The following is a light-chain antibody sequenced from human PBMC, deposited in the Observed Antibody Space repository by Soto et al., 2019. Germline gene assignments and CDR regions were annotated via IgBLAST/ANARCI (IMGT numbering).Light chain of an antibody. Sequence: QPVLTQPPSASGTPGQRVTISCSGSSSNIGSNYVYWYQQLPGTAPKLLIYRNNQRPSGVPDRFSGSESGTSASLAISGLRSEDEADYYCAAWDDSLREVFGGGTKLTVL. CDR3: AAWDDSLREV. V-gene: IGLV1-47*01. CDR1: SSNIGSNY. J-gene: IGLJ2*01. CDR2: RNN.